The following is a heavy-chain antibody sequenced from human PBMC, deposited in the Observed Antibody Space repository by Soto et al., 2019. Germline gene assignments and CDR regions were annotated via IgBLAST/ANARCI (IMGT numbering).Heavy chain of an antibody. V-gene: IGHV3-33*01. CDR2: IWYDGSNK. D-gene: IGHD2-2*01. CDR1: GFTFSSYG. J-gene: IGHJ4*02. CDR3: ATDKYPLVVLQVGIRGLVY. Sequence: QVQLVESGGGVVQPGRSLRLSCAASGFTFSSYGMHWVRQAPGKGLEWVAVIWYDGSNKYYADSVKGRFTISRDNSKNSWCLKMNRLRAEDTAVYYWATDKYPLVVLQVGIRGLVYWGKGTLVTVSS.